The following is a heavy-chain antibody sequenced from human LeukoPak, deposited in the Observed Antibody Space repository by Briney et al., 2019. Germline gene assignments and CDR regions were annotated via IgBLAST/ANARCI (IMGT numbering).Heavy chain of an antibody. CDR1: GFTFSRFD. D-gene: IGHD1-1*01. Sequence: GRSLRLSCAVSGFTFSRFDMHWVRQAPGKGPEWVAVISNDGGDTDYADSVKGRFTISRDNSKNTLYLQMSSLGNEDTAVYYCAKDFAPTGADNYGMDVWGQGTTVTVSS. V-gene: IGHV3-30*18. J-gene: IGHJ6*02. CDR2: ISNDGGDT. CDR3: AKDFAPTGADNYGMDV.